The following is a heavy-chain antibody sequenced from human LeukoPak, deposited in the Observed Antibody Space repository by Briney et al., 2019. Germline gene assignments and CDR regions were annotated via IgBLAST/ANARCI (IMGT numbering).Heavy chain of an antibody. CDR2: IGTAGDT. Sequence: GGSLRLPCAASGFTFSSYDMHWVRQATGKGLEWVSAIGTAGDTYYPGSVKGRFTISRENAKNSLYLQMNSLRAGDTAVYYCARGKGPYDSSLFDYWGQGTLVTVSS. CDR1: GFTFSSYD. J-gene: IGHJ4*02. D-gene: IGHD3-22*01. CDR3: ARGKGPYDSSLFDY. V-gene: IGHV3-13*01.